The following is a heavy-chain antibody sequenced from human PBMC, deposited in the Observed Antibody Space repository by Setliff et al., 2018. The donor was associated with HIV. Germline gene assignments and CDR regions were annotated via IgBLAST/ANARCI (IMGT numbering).Heavy chain of an antibody. J-gene: IGHJ6*02. Sequence: TLSLTCAVSGGSISSGGYSWSWIRQPPGKGLEWIGYIFHSGSTYYNPYLKSRVTISVDRSKNQFSLNVTSVTAADTAVYYCARIPQLRDYVMDGWGQGTTVTVSS. D-gene: IGHD1-1*01. V-gene: IGHV4-30-2*01. CDR3: ARIPQLRDYVMDG. CDR2: IFHSGST. CDR1: GGSISSGGYS.